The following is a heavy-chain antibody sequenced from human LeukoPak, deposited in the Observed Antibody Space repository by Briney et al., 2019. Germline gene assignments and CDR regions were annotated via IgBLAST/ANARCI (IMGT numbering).Heavy chain of an antibody. J-gene: IGHJ6*03. CDR3: ARAFYPGYYSYRAV. V-gene: IGHV4-39*01. CDR1: GGSISSSTYF. CDR2: IHYSGST. D-gene: IGHD3-3*02. Sequence: SETLSLTCSVSGGSISSSTYFWGWIRQPPGKGLEWIASIHYSGSTYSNPSLKSRVTISVDTSKNQFSLRLSSVSAADTAVYYCARAFYPGYYSYRAVWGKGTTVTVSS.